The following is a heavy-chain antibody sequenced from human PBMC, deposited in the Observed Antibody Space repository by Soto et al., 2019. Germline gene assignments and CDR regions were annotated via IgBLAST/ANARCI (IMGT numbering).Heavy chain of an antibody. Sequence: EVQLLESGGGLVQPGGSLRLSCAASGFTFSSYAMSWVRQAPGKGLERVSVISGSGGSTYYADSVKGRFTISRDNSKNTLYLQMYSLRAEDTALYYCAKRGSGSYYDYWGQGTLVTVSS. V-gene: IGHV3-23*01. J-gene: IGHJ4*02. CDR3: AKRGSGSYYDY. CDR2: ISGSGGST. D-gene: IGHD3-10*01. CDR1: GFTFSSYA.